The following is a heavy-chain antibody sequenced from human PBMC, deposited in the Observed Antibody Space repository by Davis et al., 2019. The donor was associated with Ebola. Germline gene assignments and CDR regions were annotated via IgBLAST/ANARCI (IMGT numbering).Heavy chain of an antibody. Sequence: SETLSLTCTVSGGSVSSYYWNWIRQPPGKGLEWIGYIYYSGSTNYNPSLKSRVTISVDTSKNQFSLKLSSVTAADTAVYYCARDQRWFDPWGQGTLVTVSS. J-gene: IGHJ5*02. D-gene: IGHD6-25*01. V-gene: IGHV4-59*02. CDR1: GGSVSSYY. CDR3: ARDQRWFDP. CDR2: IYYSGST.